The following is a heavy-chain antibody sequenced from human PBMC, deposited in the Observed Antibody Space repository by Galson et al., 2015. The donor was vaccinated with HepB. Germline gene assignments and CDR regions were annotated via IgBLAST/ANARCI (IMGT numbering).Heavy chain of an antibody. CDR1: GYTLTSYY. D-gene: IGHD1-1*01. Sequence: SVKVSCKASGYTLTSYYIHWVRQAPGQGLEWMGIGTPTGTSTHYAQKFQGRVTITADESASTAYMELSSLRSEDTAVYYCAVETKDHSFDYWGQGTLVTVSS. J-gene: IGHJ4*02. CDR3: AVETKDHSFDY. CDR2: GTPTGTST. V-gene: IGHV1-46*01.